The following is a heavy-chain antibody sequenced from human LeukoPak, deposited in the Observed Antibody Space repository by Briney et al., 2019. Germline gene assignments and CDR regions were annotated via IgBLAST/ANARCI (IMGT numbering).Heavy chain of an antibody. Sequence: SVKVSCKASGGTFSSYAISWVRQAPGQGLEWMGGIIPIFGTANYAQKFQGRVTITTDESTSTAYMELSSLRSEDTAVYYCARGGAAVPDYYYYYMDVWGKGTTDTVSS. D-gene: IGHD1-26*01. V-gene: IGHV1-69*05. CDR2: IIPIFGTA. CDR3: ARGGAAVPDYYYYYMDV. J-gene: IGHJ6*03. CDR1: GGTFSSYA.